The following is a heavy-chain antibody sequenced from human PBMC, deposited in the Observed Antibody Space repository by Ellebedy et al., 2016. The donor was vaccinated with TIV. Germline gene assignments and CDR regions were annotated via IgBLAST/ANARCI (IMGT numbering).Heavy chain of an antibody. D-gene: IGHD3-22*01. CDR3: AKLDSSGYYYGRFDY. V-gene: IGHV3-23*01. Sequence: GESLTISCAASGFTFRNFAMTWVRQAPGKGLEWVSSISSSGVSTDYADSARGRVTISRDNSTNTLYLQMNSLRADDSAVYYCAKLDSSGYYYGRFDYWGQGTLVTVSS. CDR2: ISSSGVST. J-gene: IGHJ4*02. CDR1: GFTFRNFA.